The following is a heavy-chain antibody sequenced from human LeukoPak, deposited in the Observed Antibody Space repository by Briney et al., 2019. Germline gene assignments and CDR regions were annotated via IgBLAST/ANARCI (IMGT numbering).Heavy chain of an antibody. V-gene: IGHV3-30*18. Sequence: GGSLRLSCAASGFTFSSYGMHWVRQAPGKGLEWVAVISYDGSNKYYADSVKGRFTISRDNSKNTLYLLMNSLRAEDTAVYYCAKEAGLLWFGELLPDSYYYYGMDVWGQGTTVTVSS. J-gene: IGHJ6*02. CDR3: AKEAGLLWFGELLPDSYYYYGMDV. CDR2: ISYDGSNK. CDR1: GFTFSSYG. D-gene: IGHD3-10*01.